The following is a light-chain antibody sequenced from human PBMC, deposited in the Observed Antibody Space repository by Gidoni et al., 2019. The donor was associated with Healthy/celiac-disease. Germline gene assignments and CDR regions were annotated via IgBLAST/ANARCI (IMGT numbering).Light chain of an antibody. CDR1: QDISNY. Sequence: DIQMTQSPSSLSASVGYRVTITCQASQDISNYLNWYKQKPGKAPKLLIYDASNLETGVPSRFSGSGSGTDFTFTISSLQPEDIATYYCQQYDNLPLTFGGGTKVEIK. V-gene: IGKV1-33*01. CDR3: QQYDNLPLT. J-gene: IGKJ4*01. CDR2: DAS.